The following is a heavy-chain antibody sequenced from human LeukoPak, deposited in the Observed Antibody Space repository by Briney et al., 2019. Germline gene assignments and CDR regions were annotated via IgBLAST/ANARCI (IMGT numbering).Heavy chain of an antibody. Sequence: SETLSLTSTVSGGSISSGDYYWSWIRQPPGKGLEWIGYIYYSGSTYYNPSLKSRVTISVDTSKNQFSLKLSSVTAADTAVYYCARADILTGYYYFDYWGQGTLVTVSS. CDR2: IYYSGST. CDR1: GGSISSGDYY. V-gene: IGHV4-30-4*01. CDR3: ARADILTGYYYFDY. J-gene: IGHJ4*02. D-gene: IGHD3-9*01.